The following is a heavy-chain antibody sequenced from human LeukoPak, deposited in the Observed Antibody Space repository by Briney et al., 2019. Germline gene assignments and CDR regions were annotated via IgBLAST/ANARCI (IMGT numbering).Heavy chain of an antibody. CDR1: GFSFSDSW. CDR2: IKPDGSEI. V-gene: IGHV3-7*02. Sequence: GGSLRLSCAASGFSFSDSWMDWVRQAPGKGLEWVANIKPDGSEIYYVDAVKGRFTISRDNAKNSPYLQMNSLRAEDTAVYYCTRSLDYWGQGILVTVSS. J-gene: IGHJ4*02. D-gene: IGHD2-15*01. CDR3: TRSLDY.